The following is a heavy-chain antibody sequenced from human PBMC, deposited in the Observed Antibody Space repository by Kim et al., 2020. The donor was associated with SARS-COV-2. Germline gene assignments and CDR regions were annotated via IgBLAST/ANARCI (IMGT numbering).Heavy chain of an antibody. CDR3: TVAGGDWLLDWYFDL. J-gene: IGHJ2*01. Sequence: GGSLRLSCAASGFTFSGSAMHWVRQASGKGLEWVGRIRSKANSYATAYAASVKGRFTISRDDSKNTAYLQMNSLKTEDAAVYYCTVAGGDWLLDWYFDLWGRGTLVTVSS. V-gene: IGHV3-73*01. CDR2: IRSKANSYAT. CDR1: GFTFSGSA. D-gene: IGHD3-9*01.